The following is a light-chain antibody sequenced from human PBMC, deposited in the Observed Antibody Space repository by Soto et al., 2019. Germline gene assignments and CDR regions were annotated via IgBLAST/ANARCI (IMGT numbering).Light chain of an antibody. Sequence: EIVMTQSPATLSVSPGERATLSCRASQSVRSNLAWYQQKPGQAPRLLIYGASTRATGIPARFSGSGSGTEFTLTISSLKSEDVAVYYCQQYNTWHPNTYGQGSKVEIK. CDR1: QSVRSN. J-gene: IGKJ1*01. V-gene: IGKV3-15*01. CDR3: QQYNTWHPNT. CDR2: GAS.